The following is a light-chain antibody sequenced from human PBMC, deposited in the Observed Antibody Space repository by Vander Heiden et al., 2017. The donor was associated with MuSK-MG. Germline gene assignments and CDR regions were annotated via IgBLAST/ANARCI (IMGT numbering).Light chain of an antibody. Sequence: QSVLTQPPSVSGAPGQRVTISCTGSSSDIGAGYDVHWYQQVPGSAPKLISFADDNRPSGVPDRFSGSKSDTSASLAITGLQAEDEADFYCQSYDSSLSTAIFGGGTKLTVL. CDR3: QSYDSSLSTAI. CDR2: ADD. J-gene: IGLJ2*01. V-gene: IGLV1-40*01. CDR1: SSDIGAGYD.